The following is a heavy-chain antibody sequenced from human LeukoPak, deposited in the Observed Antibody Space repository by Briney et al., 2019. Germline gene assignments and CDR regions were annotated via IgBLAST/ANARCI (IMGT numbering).Heavy chain of an antibody. CDR2: ISYDGSNK. Sequence: PGGSLRLSCAASGFTFSTYPIHWVRQAPGKGLEWVAVISYDGSNKYYADSVKGRFTISRDNSKNTLYLQMNSLRAEDTAVYYCARTEEATVTTSDAFDIWGQGTMVTVSS. CDR3: ARTEEATVTTSDAFDI. D-gene: IGHD4-17*01. CDR1: GFTFSTYP. V-gene: IGHV3-30-3*01. J-gene: IGHJ3*02.